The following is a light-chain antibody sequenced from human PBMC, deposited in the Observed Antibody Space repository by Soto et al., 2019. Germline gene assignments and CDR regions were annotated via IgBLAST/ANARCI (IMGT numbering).Light chain of an antibody. CDR2: EVT. CDR3: SAYAGNNNPVI. V-gene: IGLV2-8*01. J-gene: IGLJ2*01. Sequence: QPALTQPPSASGSPRQSVTISCTGTSSDVGGHNFVSWYQQHPGKAPKFLIYEVTKRPSGVPDRFSGSKSGITASLTVSGLQADDEAYYYCSAYAGNNNPVIFGGGTKSPS. CDR1: SSDVGGHNF.